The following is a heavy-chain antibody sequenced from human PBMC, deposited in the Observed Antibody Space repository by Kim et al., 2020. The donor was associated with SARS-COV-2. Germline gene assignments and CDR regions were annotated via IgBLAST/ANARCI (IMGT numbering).Heavy chain of an antibody. CDR1: GFTFSSYA. Sequence: GGSLRLSCAASGFTFSSYAMHWVRQAPGKGLEWVAVISYDGSNKYYADSVKGRFTISRDNSKNTLYLQMNSLRAEDTAVYYCARDVDTAMVPFDYWGQGTLVTVSS. D-gene: IGHD5-18*01. J-gene: IGHJ4*02. CDR3: ARDVDTAMVPFDY. CDR2: ISYDGSNK. V-gene: IGHV3-30-3*01.